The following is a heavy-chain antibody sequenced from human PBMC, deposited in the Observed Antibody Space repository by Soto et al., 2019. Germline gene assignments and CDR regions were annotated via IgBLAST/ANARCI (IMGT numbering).Heavy chain of an antibody. Sequence: ESLTSSFKGSGYSFTSYWIAWVRQVPGRGMEWMGIIYPCDSNTRYSPSFQGQLTISADKSISTAYLQWSSLKASDTAIYYCARQETTSPLDSWGQGTLVTVSS. J-gene: IGHJ4*02. CDR2: IYPCDSNT. CDR1: GYSFTSYW. CDR3: ARQETTSPLDS. V-gene: IGHV5-51*01.